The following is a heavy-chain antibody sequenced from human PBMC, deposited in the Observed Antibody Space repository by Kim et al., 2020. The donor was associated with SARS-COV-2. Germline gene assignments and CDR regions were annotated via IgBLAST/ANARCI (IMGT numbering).Heavy chain of an antibody. Sequence: NPSLKSRVTMSLDTSKNQFSLKLSSVTATDTAVYYCARATAAGPDRHFDLWGRGTLVTVSS. CDR3: ARATAAGPDRHFDL. J-gene: IGHJ2*01. V-gene: IGHV4-4*07. D-gene: IGHD6-13*01.